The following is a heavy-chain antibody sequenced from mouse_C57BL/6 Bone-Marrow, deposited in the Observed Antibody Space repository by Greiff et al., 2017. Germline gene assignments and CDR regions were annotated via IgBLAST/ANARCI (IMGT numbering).Heavy chain of an antibody. J-gene: IGHJ1*03. CDR3: ARSSTTVVAPYWYFDV. D-gene: IGHD1-1*01. CDR2: IFPGSGST. CDR1: GYTFTSHW. Sequence: VQLQQSGPELVRPGASVKISCKAPGYTFTSHWMQWVRQRPGQGLEWIGEIFPGSGSTYYNAKFKGKATLTVDTSSSTAYMQLSSLTSEDSAVYFCARSSTTVVAPYWYFDVWGTGTTVTVSS. V-gene: IGHV1-56*01.